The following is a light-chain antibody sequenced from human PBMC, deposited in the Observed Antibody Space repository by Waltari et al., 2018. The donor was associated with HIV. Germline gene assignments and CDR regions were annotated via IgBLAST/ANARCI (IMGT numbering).Light chain of an antibody. J-gene: IGLJ2*01. CDR3: QTWGTGIHVV. CDR1: SGHSSYA. CDR2: LNSDGSH. Sequence: QSPSASASLGASVKLTCPLSSGHSSYAIACHQQQPEKGPRYLMKLNSDGSHSKGDGIPDRFSGSSSGAERYLTISSLQSEDEADYYCQTWGTGIHVVFGGGTKLTVL. V-gene: IGLV4-69*01.